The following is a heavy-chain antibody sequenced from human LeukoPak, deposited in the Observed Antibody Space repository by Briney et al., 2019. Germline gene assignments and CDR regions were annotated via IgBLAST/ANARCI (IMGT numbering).Heavy chain of an antibody. D-gene: IGHD3-10*01. CDR1: GGSISSSSYY. CDR3: ARQGNMVLWFGELGNYFDY. Sequence: SETLSLTCTVSGGSISSSSYYWGWIRQPPGKGLEWIGSIYYSGSTYYNPSLKSRVTISVDTSKNQFSLKLSSVTAADTAVYYCARQGNMVLWFGELGNYFDYWGQGTLVTVSS. V-gene: IGHV4-39*01. CDR2: IYYSGST. J-gene: IGHJ4*02.